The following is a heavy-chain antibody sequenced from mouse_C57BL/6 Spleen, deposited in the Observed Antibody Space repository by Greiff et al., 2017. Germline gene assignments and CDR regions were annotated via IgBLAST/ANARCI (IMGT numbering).Heavy chain of an antibody. CDR2: INPNNGGT. CDR3: ARSGLRLYYFDY. Sequence: EVQLQQSGPELVKPGASVKISCKASGYTFTDYYMNWVKQSHGKSLDWIGDINPNNGGTSYNQKFKGKATLTVDKASSTAYMQLRSLTSEDSAVYYCARSGLRLYYFDYWGQGTTLTVSS. CDR1: GYTFTDYY. J-gene: IGHJ2*01. V-gene: IGHV1-26*01. D-gene: IGHD2-4*01.